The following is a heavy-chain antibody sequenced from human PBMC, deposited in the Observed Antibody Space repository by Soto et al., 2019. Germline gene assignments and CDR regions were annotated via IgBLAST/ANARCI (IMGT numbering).Heavy chain of an antibody. D-gene: IGHD3-10*01. Sequence: QVQLVQSGAEVKKPGSSVKVSCKASGGTFSSYAISWVRQAPGQGLEWMGGIIPIFGTANYAQKFQGRVTINADESTSKAYMELRSLRSEDTAGYYCAGGSFYGSGSYYEVGYWGQGTLVTVSS. J-gene: IGHJ4*02. CDR2: IIPIFGTA. V-gene: IGHV1-69*12. CDR1: GGTFSSYA. CDR3: AGGSFYGSGSYYEVGY.